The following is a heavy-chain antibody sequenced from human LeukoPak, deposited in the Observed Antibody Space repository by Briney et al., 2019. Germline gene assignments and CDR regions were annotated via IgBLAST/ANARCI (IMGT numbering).Heavy chain of an antibody. CDR3: ARATPGLNLDY. D-gene: IGHD3/OR15-3a*01. CDR2: INHSGST. J-gene: IGHJ4*02. V-gene: IGHV4-34*01. Sequence: PSETLSLTCAVYGGSFSGYYWSWIRQPPGKGLEWIGEINHSGSTNYNPSLKSRVTISVDTSKNQFSLRLSSVTAADTAVYYCARATPGLNLDYWGQGTLVTVSS. CDR1: GGSFSGYY.